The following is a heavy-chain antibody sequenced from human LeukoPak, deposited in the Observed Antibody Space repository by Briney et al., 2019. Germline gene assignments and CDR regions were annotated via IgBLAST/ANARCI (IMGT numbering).Heavy chain of an antibody. V-gene: IGHV4-34*01. CDR3: AKLMKEGYYYYYGMDV. CDR2: INHSGGT. J-gene: IGHJ6*02. Sequence: PSETLSLTCAVYGGSFSGYYWSWIRQPPGKGLEWIGEINHSGGTNYNPSLKSRVTISVDTSKNQFSLKLSSVTAADTAVYYCAKLMKEGYYYYYGMDVWGQGTTVTVSS. CDR1: GGSFSGYY.